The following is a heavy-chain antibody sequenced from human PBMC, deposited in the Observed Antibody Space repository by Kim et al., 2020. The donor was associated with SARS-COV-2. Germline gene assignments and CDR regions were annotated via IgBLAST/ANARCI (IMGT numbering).Heavy chain of an antibody. CDR3: AKENELITMVRGVIIAHYYFDY. Sequence: GGSLRLSCAASGFTFSSYAMSWVRQAPGKGLEWVSAISGSGGSTYYADSVKGRFTISRDNSKNTLYLQMNSLRAEDTAVYYCAKENELITMVRGVIIAHYYFDYWGQGTLVTVSS. V-gene: IGHV3-23*01. CDR1: GFTFSSYA. D-gene: IGHD3-10*01. CDR2: ISGSGGST. J-gene: IGHJ4*02.